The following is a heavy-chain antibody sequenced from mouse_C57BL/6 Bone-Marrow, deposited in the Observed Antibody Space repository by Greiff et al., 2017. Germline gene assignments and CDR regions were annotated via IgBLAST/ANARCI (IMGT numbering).Heavy chain of an antibody. D-gene: IGHD2-4*01. J-gene: IGHJ2*01. V-gene: IGHV1-54*01. CDR2: INPGSGGT. Sequence: VQLQESGAELVRPGTSVKVSCKASGYAFTNYLIEWVKQRPGQGLEWIGVINPGSGGTNYNEKFKGKANLTADKSSSTAYMQLSSLTSEDSAVYFCARLEDYDERGFDYWGQGTTLTVAS. CDR1: GYAFTNYL. CDR3: ARLEDYDERGFDY.